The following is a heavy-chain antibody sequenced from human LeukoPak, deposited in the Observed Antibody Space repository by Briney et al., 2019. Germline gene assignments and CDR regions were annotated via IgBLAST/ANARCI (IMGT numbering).Heavy chain of an antibody. Sequence: SETLSLTCTVSGGSISSSSSYWGWIRQPPGKGLEWIVSIYYSGSTYYNPSLKSRVTISVDTSKNQFSLKLSSVTAADTAVYYCARHLDTSSWTYYYYYMDVWGKGTTVTVSS. CDR2: IYYSGST. J-gene: IGHJ6*03. CDR1: GGSISSSSSY. D-gene: IGHD6-13*01. V-gene: IGHV4-39*01. CDR3: ARHLDTSSWTYYYYYMDV.